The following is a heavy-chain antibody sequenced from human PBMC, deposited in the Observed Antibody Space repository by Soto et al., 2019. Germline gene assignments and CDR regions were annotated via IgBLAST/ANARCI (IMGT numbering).Heavy chain of an antibody. CDR1: GCTFSGYA. Sequence: PGGSLRLSCATSGCTFSGYAMSWVRQAPGEGLEWVSTISGSGGSTYYIDSVKGRFTISRDDSKNTLYLHMNSLRAEDTAVYYCAKAAYSSLANWFDPWGQGTLVTVSS. V-gene: IGHV3-23*01. CDR2: ISGSGGST. J-gene: IGHJ5*02. CDR3: AKAAYSSLANWFDP. D-gene: IGHD6-6*01.